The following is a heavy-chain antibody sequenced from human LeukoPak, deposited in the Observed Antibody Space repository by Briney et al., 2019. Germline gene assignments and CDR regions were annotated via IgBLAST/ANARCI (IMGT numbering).Heavy chain of an antibody. V-gene: IGHV1-2*02. CDR2: INPNSGDT. Sequence: EASVKVSCKASGYTFTGYYMHWVRQAPAQGLEWMGWINPNSGDTGYAQKFYGRVTMTSDKSTTTAYMEPSSLRSEDTAVYYCARVPRRGDRFDPWGQGTLVTVSS. CDR1: GYTFTGYY. J-gene: IGHJ5*02. CDR3: ARVPRRGDRFDP. D-gene: IGHD3-10*01.